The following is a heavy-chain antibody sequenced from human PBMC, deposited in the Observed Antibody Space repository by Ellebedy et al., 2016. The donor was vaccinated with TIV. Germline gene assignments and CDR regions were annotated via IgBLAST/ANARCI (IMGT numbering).Heavy chain of an antibody. D-gene: IGHD3-16*01. V-gene: IGHV1-69*06. Sequence: SSVKVSCXASGGTFSSYAISWVRQAPGQGLEWMGGIIPIFGTANYAQKFQGRVTITADKSTSTAYMELSSLRSEDTAVYYCASGAGGDYVWGSYWAHSLDYWGQGTLVTVSS. J-gene: IGHJ4*02. CDR1: GGTFSSYA. CDR2: IIPIFGTA. CDR3: ASGAGGDYVWGSYWAHSLDY.